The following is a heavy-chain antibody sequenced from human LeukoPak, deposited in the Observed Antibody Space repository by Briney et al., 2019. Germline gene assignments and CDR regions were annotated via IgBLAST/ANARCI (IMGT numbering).Heavy chain of an antibody. Sequence: GGSLRLSCAASGFTFTSYAMNWVRQAPGKGLEWGSGISGNGGSTNYADSAKGLVTISRDNSKNTLYLHMHSLRAEDTAVYYCTKEPYHSGSYYFDYWGQRTLVTVSS. CDR2: ISGNGGST. CDR3: TKEPYHSGSYYFDY. J-gene: IGHJ4*02. D-gene: IGHD1-26*01. CDR1: GFTFTSYA. V-gene: IGHV3-23*01.